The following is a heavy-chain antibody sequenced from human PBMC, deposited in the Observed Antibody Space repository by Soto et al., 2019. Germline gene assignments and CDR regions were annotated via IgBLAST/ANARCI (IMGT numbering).Heavy chain of an antibody. D-gene: IGHD2-15*01. CDR1: GFTFSNYA. V-gene: IGHV3-30-3*01. Sequence: QVQLVESGGGVVQPGRSLRLSCAASGFTFSNYAMYSVRQAPGKGLEWVAVISYDGNNKYYADSVKGRFTISRDNSKNTLYLQMNSLRAEDTAVYYCARAGCDGGTCYTLVGLRYGMDVWGQGTTVTVSS. J-gene: IGHJ6*02. CDR3: ARAGCDGGTCYTLVGLRYGMDV. CDR2: ISYDGNNK.